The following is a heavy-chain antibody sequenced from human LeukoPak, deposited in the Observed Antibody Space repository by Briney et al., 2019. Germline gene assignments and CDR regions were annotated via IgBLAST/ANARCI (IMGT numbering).Heavy chain of an antibody. CDR1: GFKFTDYA. J-gene: IGHJ4*02. V-gene: IGHV3-30*09. Sequence: QPGGSLRLSCAASGFKFTDYAMHWVRQAPGKGLEWVALIYYDGSENFYADSVRGRLAISRDDSKNTLFLQMNSLRPEDTATYYCAREERGWLIGHWGQGTLVTVSS. CDR2: IYYDGSEN. CDR3: AREERGWLIGH. D-gene: IGHD5-12*01.